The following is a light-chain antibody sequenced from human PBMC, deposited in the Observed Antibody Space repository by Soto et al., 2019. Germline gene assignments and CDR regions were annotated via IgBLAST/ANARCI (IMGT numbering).Light chain of an antibody. CDR3: QQYGSSPPFT. CDR1: QSVSSSY. J-gene: IGKJ3*01. Sequence: EIVLTQSPGTLSLSPGERATLSCRASQSVSSSYLAWYQQKPGQAPRLLIYGASSRATGIPDRFSGSGSGTYFTLTISRLEPEDFAVYDCQQYGSSPPFTFGPGTKVDIK. V-gene: IGKV3-20*01. CDR2: GAS.